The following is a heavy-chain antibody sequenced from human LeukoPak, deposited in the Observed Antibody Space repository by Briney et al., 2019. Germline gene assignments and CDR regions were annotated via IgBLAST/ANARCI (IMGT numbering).Heavy chain of an antibody. J-gene: IGHJ4*02. Sequence: GASVKVSCKASGYTFTSYGISWVRQAPGQGLEWMGRIIPILGIANYAQKFQGRVTITADKSTSTAYMELSSLRSEDTAVYYCASLPTVTTSPFDYWGQGTLVTVSS. V-gene: IGHV1-69*04. CDR3: ASLPTVTTSPFDY. CDR2: IIPILGIA. CDR1: GYTFTSYG. D-gene: IGHD4-17*01.